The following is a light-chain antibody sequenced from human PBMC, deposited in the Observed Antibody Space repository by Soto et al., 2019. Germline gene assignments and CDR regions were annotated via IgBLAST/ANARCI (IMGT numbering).Light chain of an antibody. CDR1: HSVNSH. V-gene: IGKV3-15*01. Sequence: MLMTQSPATLSVSTGERVTLSCRTSHSVNSHVAWYQQKPGQAPRLLIYGASTRATGIPARFGGSGSGTEFTLTISSLQSEDFAVYYCQQYNNWPRTFGQGTKVDIK. CDR3: QQYNNWPRT. CDR2: GAS. J-gene: IGKJ1*01.